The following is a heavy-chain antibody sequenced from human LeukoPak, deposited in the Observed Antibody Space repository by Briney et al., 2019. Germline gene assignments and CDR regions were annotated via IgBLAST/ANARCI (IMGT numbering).Heavy chain of an antibody. CDR3: AASSGAAIAPFDQ. CDR1: GVSMSAYQ. J-gene: IGHJ4*02. D-gene: IGHD5-12*01. CDR2: INTKGET. V-gene: IGHV4-4*09. Sequence: SETLSLTCTVSGVSMSAYQWSWVRQSPEKGLEWIGCINTKGETSYNPSLKSRVTTSVDTSKSQFSLRLTSVTAADAAVYYCAASSGAAIAPFDQWGQGAPVTVSS.